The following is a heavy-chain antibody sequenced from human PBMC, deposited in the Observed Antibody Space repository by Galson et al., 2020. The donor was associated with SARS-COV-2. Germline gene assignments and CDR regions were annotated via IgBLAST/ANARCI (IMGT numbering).Heavy chain of an antibody. V-gene: IGHV4-34*01. CDR2: INHSGTT. D-gene: IGHD3-10*01. CDR1: GGSISAYY. CDR3: YLWFGGQDY. Sequence: SETLSLTCAVYGGSISAYYWGWIRQPPGKGLEWIGDINHSGTTEYNPSLKSRVAMSVDSSKNQYSLKLSSVTAADTAVYYCYLWFGGQDYWGQGTLVTVSS. J-gene: IGHJ4*02.